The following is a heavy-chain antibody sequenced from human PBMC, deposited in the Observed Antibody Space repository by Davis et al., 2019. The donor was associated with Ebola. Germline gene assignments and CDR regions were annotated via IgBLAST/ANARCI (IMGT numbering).Heavy chain of an antibody. Sequence: PSETLSLTCAVYGGSFSGYYWSWIRQPPGKGLEWIGEINHSGSTNYNPSLKSRVTISVDTSKNQFSLKLSSVTAADTAVYYYARGRRGIAAGRFDPWGQGTLVTVSS. J-gene: IGHJ5*02. CDR3: ARGRRGIAAGRFDP. V-gene: IGHV4-34*01. CDR2: INHSGST. CDR1: GGSFSGYY. D-gene: IGHD6-13*01.